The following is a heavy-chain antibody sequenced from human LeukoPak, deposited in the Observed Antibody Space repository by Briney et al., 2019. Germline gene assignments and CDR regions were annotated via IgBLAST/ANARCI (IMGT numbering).Heavy chain of an antibody. Sequence: ASVNVSCTASGYTFTGYYMHWVRQAPGQGLEWMGWINPNSGGTNYAQKFQGRVTMTRDTSISTAYMELSRLRSDDTAVYYCARDRDYDFCDYWGQGTLVTVSS. V-gene: IGHV1-2*02. J-gene: IGHJ4*02. CDR2: INPNSGGT. D-gene: IGHD3-3*01. CDR3: ARDRDYDFCDY. CDR1: GYTFTGYY.